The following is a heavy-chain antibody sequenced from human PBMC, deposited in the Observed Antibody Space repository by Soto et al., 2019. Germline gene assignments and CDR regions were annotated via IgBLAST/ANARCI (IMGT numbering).Heavy chain of an antibody. CDR3: ARDAVSYSSGLDY. CDR2: VDPSGYST. CDR1: GYTFTSYY. Sequence: GASVKVSCKTSGYTFTSYYMRWVRQAPGQGLEWMGIVDPSGYSTTSAQKFQGRVTMTRDTSTGTVYMELSSLGSEDTAMYYCARDAVSYSSGLDYWGQGTLVTVSS. D-gene: IGHD6-19*01. J-gene: IGHJ4*02. V-gene: IGHV1-46*03.